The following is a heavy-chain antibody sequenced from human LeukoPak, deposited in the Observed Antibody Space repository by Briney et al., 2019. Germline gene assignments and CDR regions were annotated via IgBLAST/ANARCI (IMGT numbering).Heavy chain of an antibody. Sequence: SVKVSCKASGGTFSSYAISWVRQAPGQGLEWMGGIIPIFGTANYAQKFQGRVTITADESTSTAYMELSSLKSEDTAVYYCAREPAGWFGELLSYFDYWGQGTLVTVSS. CDR3: AREPAGWFGELLSYFDY. V-gene: IGHV1-69*01. J-gene: IGHJ4*02. D-gene: IGHD3-10*01. CDR2: IIPIFGTA. CDR1: GGTFSSYA.